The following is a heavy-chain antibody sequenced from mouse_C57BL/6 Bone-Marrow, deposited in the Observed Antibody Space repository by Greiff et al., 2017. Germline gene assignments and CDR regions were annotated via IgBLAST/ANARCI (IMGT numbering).Heavy chain of an antibody. V-gene: IGHV1-5*01. CDR3: LYDYYAMDY. Sequence: VQLQQSGTVLARPGASVKMSCKTSGYTFTSYWMHWVKQRPGQGLEWIGAIYPGNSDTSYNQKFKGKGKLTAVTSASTAYMELSSLTNEDSAVYYCLYDYYAMDYWCQGTSVTVSA. J-gene: IGHJ4*01. CDR2: IYPGNSDT. CDR1: GYTFTSYW. D-gene: IGHD2-3*01.